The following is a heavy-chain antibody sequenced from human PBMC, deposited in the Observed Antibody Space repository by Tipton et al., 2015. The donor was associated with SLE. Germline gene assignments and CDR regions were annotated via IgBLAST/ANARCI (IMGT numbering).Heavy chain of an antibody. Sequence: TLSLTCTVSGGSMTRHYWSWIRQPPGKGLEWIGYIYYSGGTDYNPSLKSRVAISVDTSKNQFSLKLSSVTATDTAVYYCARVSPMGIHWGQGTLVTVSS. J-gene: IGHJ4*02. CDR3: ARVSPMGIH. D-gene: IGHD3-10*01. CDR1: GGSMTRHY. CDR2: IYYSGGT. V-gene: IGHV4-59*11.